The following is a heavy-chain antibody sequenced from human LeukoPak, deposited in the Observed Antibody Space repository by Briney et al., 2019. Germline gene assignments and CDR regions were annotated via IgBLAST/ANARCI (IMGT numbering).Heavy chain of an antibody. V-gene: IGHV4-61*02. Sequence: SQTLSLTCTVSGGSISSGSYYWSWIRQPAGKGLEWIGRIYTSGSTNYNPSLKSRVTISVDTSKNQFSLELSSVTAADTAVYYCARSGYYDILTGLLYFDYWGQGTLVTVSS. CDR1: GGSISSGSYY. CDR3: ARSGYYDILTGLLYFDY. J-gene: IGHJ4*02. D-gene: IGHD3-9*01. CDR2: IYTSGST.